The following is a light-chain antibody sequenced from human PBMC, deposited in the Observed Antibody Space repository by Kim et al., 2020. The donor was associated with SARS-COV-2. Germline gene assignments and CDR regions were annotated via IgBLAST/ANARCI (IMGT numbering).Light chain of an antibody. Sequence: APGTAAGITSGGNNIGSKSVAWYQQKPGQAPVLVIYYDSDRPSGIPERFSGSNSGNTASLTISRVEAGDEADYYCQVWDSSSDHRVFGGGTQLTVL. CDR1: NIGSKS. CDR3: QVWDSSSDHRV. CDR2: YDS. V-gene: IGLV3-21*04. J-gene: IGLJ3*02.